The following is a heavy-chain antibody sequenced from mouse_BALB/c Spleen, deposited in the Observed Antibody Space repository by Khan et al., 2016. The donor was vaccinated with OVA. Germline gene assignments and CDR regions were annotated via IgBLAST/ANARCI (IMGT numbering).Heavy chain of an antibody. CDR1: GFSLTNYS. CDR3: ARRGYDYGRGALFAY. V-gene: IGHV2-2*02. CDR2: IWSAGST. Sequence: QVQLKESGPGLVQPSQRLSITCTVSGFSLTNYSLHWVRQSPGKGLEWLGVIWSAGSTDYNAAFISRLTIRKDNSRSQVFFKMNSLQPNDTAIYYCARRGYDYGRGALFAYWGQGTLVTVSA. D-gene: IGHD2-4*01. J-gene: IGHJ3*01.